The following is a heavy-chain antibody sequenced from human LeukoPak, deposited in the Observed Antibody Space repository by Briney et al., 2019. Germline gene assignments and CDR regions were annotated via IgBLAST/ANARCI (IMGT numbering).Heavy chain of an antibody. CDR1: GFVFISLD. J-gene: IGHJ4*02. CDR2: ITNSGGGT. D-gene: IGHD6-19*01. V-gene: IGHV3-23*01. CDR3: AKDARRSSGWWFFDH. Sequence: GGSLRLSCAASGFVFISLDMGWVRQTPGKGLEWVSAITNSGGGTFYADSVKGRFTISRDNSKNTLFLQMNSLRAEDTAVYFCAKDARRSSGWWFFDHWGQGTLVTVSS.